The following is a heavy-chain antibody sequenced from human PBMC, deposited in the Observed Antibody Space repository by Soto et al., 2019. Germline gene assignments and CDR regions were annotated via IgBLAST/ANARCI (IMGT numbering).Heavy chain of an antibody. Sequence: GGSLRLSCAASGFTFSSYWMHWVRQAPGKGLVWVSRMNSDGSTTGYADSVKGRFTISRDNAENTLYLQMNSLRAEDTAVYYCARGGSSSWFRALDYWGQGT. CDR2: MNSDGSTT. CDR3: ARGGSSSWFRALDY. V-gene: IGHV3-74*01. CDR1: GFTFSSYW. D-gene: IGHD6-13*01. J-gene: IGHJ4*02.